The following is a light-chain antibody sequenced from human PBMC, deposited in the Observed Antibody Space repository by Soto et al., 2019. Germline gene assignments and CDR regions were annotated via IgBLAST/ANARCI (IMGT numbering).Light chain of an antibody. V-gene: IGKV1-39*01. J-gene: IGKJ1*01. CDR3: QQGYSTPWT. Sequence: DIQMTQSPSSLSASVGDRITITCRASQSISSYLNWYQQKPGEAPKLLIYGASSLQSGVPSRFSGSGSGTDFTLAVSSLQPEDFGAYYCQQGYSTPWTFGQVTKVEI. CDR1: QSISSY. CDR2: GAS.